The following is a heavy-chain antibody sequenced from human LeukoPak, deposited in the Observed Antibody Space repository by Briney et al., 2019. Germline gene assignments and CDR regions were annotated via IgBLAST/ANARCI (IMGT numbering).Heavy chain of an antibody. CDR1: GFTFNTYA. Sequence: GGSLRLSCAASGFTFNTYAMSWVRQAPGKGLEWVSAISGSGDSTYYADSVKGRFTTSRDNSKNTLYLQMNSLRAEDTAVYYCAKDQGFYGSGSYKEYFQHWGQGTLVTVSS. V-gene: IGHV3-23*01. J-gene: IGHJ1*01. CDR2: ISGSGDST. D-gene: IGHD3-10*01. CDR3: AKDQGFYGSGSYKEYFQH.